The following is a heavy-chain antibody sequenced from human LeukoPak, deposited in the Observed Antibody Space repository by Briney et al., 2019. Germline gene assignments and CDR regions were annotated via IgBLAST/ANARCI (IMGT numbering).Heavy chain of an antibody. CDR3: AKSDSSGYYYTWTYYFDY. D-gene: IGHD3-22*01. CDR1: GFTFSSFG. CDR2: ISGSGGST. Sequence: GGSLRLSCAASGFTFSSFGMRWVRQAPGKGLEWVSAISGSGGSTYYADSVKGRFTISRDNSRNTLYLQMNSLRAEDTAVYYCAKSDSSGYYYTWTYYFDYWGQGTLVTVSS. J-gene: IGHJ4*02. V-gene: IGHV3-23*01.